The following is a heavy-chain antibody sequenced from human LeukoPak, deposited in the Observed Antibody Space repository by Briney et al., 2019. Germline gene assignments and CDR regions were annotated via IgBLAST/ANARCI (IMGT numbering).Heavy chain of an antibody. CDR1: GYTFTGSY. Sequence: ASVKVSCKASGYTFTGSYMHWVRQAPGQGLEWMGWINPNSGGTMYAQKFQGRVTVTRDTSISTAYMELSRLRSDDTAVYYCARDSSGYYYFPYFDSWGQGTLVTVSS. CDR3: ARDSSGYYYFPYFDS. J-gene: IGHJ4*02. CDR2: INPNSGGT. D-gene: IGHD3-22*01. V-gene: IGHV1-2*02.